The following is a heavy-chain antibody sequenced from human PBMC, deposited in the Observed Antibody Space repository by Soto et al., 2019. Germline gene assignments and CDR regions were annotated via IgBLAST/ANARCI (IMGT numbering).Heavy chain of an antibody. CDR1: GFTFSDYY. CDR2: ITSSSSYT. CDR3: ARVDHYDTSGYWK. J-gene: IGHJ4*02. D-gene: IGHD3-22*01. V-gene: IGHV3-11*05. Sequence: QVQLVESGGGLVKPGGSLRLSCAASGFTFSDYYMSWIRQAPGKGLEWVSYITSSSSYTIYADSVRGRFTISRDNAKNSLFLQMNSLRAEDTAVYYCARVDHYDTSGYWKWGQGTLVTVSS.